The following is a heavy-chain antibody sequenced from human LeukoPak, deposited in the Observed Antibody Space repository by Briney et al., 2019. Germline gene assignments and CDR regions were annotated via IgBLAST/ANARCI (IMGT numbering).Heavy chain of an antibody. Sequence: GGSLRLSCAASGFTFSSYSMNWVRQAPGKGLEWVSYISSSSSTIYYADSGKGRFTISRDNAKNSLYLQMNSLRAEDTAVYYCARDPASKLNWFDPWGQGTLVTVSS. J-gene: IGHJ5*02. CDR3: ARDPASKLNWFDP. CDR1: GFTFSSYS. CDR2: ISSSSSTI. V-gene: IGHV3-48*01.